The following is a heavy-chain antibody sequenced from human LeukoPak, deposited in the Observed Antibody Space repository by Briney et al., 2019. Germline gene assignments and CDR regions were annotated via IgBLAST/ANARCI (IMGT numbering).Heavy chain of an antibody. J-gene: IGHJ4*02. CDR3: ARGRHYYGSGSSLMYYFDY. CDR2: INHSGST. Sequence: SETLSLTCAVYGGSFSGYYWSWIRQPPGKGLEWIGEINHSGSTNYNPSLKSRVTISVDTSKNQFSLKLISVTAADTAVYYCARGRHYYGSGSSLMYYFDYWGQGTLVTVSS. V-gene: IGHV4-34*01. CDR1: GGSFSGYY. D-gene: IGHD3-10*01.